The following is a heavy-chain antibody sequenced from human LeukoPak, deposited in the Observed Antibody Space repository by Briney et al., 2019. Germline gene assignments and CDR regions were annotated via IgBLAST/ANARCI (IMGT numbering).Heavy chain of an antibody. J-gene: IGHJ2*01. D-gene: IGHD3-10*01. CDR2: ITGSSTWT. CDR1: GFTFGTFG. V-gene: IGHV3-23*01. Sequence: EGSLRLSCEASGFTFGTFGMAWVRQSPGKGLQWVSGITGSSTWTYYAASVKGRFTVSRDNSQHTLHLQMNSLRADDTAVYYCTRELVSSGTGYFDLWGRGTLVTVSS. CDR3: TRELVSSGTGYFDL.